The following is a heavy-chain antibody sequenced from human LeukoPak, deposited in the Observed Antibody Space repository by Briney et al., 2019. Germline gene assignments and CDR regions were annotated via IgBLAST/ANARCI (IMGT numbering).Heavy chain of an antibody. Sequence: SETLSLTCTVSGGSISSYYWSWIRQPPGKGLEWIGYIYYSGSTNYNPSLKSRVTISVDTSKNQFSLKLSSVTAADTAVYYCARGGDILTGYWGDFDYWGQGTLVTVSS. CDR1: GGSISSYY. CDR2: IYYSGST. J-gene: IGHJ4*02. D-gene: IGHD3-9*01. V-gene: IGHV4-59*01. CDR3: ARGGDILTGYWGDFDY.